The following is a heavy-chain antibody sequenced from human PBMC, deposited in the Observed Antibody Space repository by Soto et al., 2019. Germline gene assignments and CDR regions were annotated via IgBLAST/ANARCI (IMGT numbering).Heavy chain of an antibody. CDR3: AGDVCSGSNCLNWFDP. J-gene: IGHJ5*02. CDR1: GFTFSSYS. D-gene: IGHD2-15*01. CDR2: ISSSSTTK. V-gene: IGHV3-48*01. Sequence: EVQLVESGGGLVQPGGSLRLSCAASGFTFSSYSMNWVRQAPGKGLEWVSYISSSSTTKYYADSVKGRFTISRDNAKNALYLHMNSLRAEDTAVYYCAGDVCSGSNCLNWFDPWGQGTLVSVSS.